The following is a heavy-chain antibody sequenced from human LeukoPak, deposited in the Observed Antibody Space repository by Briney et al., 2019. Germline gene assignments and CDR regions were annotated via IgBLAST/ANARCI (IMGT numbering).Heavy chain of an antibody. V-gene: IGHV4-59*01. D-gene: IGHD6-13*01. Sequence: SETLSLTCTVSGGSISSYYWSWIRQPPGKGLEWIGYIYYSESTNYNPSLKSRVTISVDTSKNQFSLKLSSVTAADTAVYYCARGTYSSSWYRLFDYWGQGTLVTVSS. CDR3: ARGTYSSSWYRLFDY. CDR2: IYYSEST. J-gene: IGHJ4*02. CDR1: GGSISSYY.